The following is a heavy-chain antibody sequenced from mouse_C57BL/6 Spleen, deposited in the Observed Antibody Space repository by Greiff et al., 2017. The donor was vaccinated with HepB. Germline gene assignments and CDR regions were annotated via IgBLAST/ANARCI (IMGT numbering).Heavy chain of an antibody. Sequence: QVQLKQSGAELVKPGASVKISCKASGYAFSSYWMNWVKQRPGKGLEWIGQIYPGDGDTNYNGKFKGKATLTADKSSSTAYMQLSSLTSEDSAVYFCARLPFGTVVPLAYWGQGTLVTVSA. CDR3: ARLPFGTVVPLAY. CDR1: GYAFSSYW. V-gene: IGHV1-80*01. D-gene: IGHD1-1*01. J-gene: IGHJ3*01. CDR2: IYPGDGDT.